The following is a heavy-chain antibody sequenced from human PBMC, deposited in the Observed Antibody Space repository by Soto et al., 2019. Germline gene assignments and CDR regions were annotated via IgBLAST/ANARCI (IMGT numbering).Heavy chain of an antibody. V-gene: IGHV1-69*12. J-gene: IGHJ5*02. Sequence: QVVQSGAEVKKPGSSVKVSCKASGGTFNRQAFSWVRQAPGQGLEWMGGFIPIFGTTDYSQKFQGRVTITGDEATTTAYMELSSLTSDDTAVYYCARVDSSMFEGGEGFDPWGQGTLVTVSS. CDR3: ARVDSSMFEGGEGFDP. D-gene: IGHD3-10*02. CDR2: FIPIFGTT. CDR1: GGTFNRQA.